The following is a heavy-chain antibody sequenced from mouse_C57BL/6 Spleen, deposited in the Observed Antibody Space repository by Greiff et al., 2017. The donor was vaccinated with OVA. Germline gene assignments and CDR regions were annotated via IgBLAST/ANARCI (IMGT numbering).Heavy chain of an antibody. D-gene: IGHD3-1*01. V-gene: IGHV1-61*01. CDR1: GYTFTSYW. CDR2: IYPSDSET. Sequence: VQLQQPGAELVRPGSSVKLSCKASGYTFTSYWMDWVKQRPGQGLEWIGNIYPSDSETHYNQKFKDKATLTVDKSSSTAYMQLSSLTSEDSAVYYCARSGIYYYAMDYWGQGTSVTVSS. CDR3: ARSGIYYYAMDY. J-gene: IGHJ4*01.